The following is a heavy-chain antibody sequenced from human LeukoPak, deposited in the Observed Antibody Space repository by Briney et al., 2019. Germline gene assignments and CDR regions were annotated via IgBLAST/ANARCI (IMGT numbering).Heavy chain of an antibody. Sequence: ASVTVSCKASGFTFTNYAMQWVRQAPGHRPEWMGWINAGNGHTSYSQRFQGRVTITRDTSASTVYMELSSLRFEDTAVYYCARGIWSGHYHFDSWGQGTLVTVSS. J-gene: IGHJ4*02. V-gene: IGHV1-3*01. D-gene: IGHD3-3*01. CDR1: GFTFTNYA. CDR2: INAGNGHT. CDR3: ARGIWSGHYHFDS.